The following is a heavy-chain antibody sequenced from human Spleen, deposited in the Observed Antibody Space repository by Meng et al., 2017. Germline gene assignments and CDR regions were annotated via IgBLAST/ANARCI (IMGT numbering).Heavy chain of an antibody. V-gene: IGHV4-4*02. CDR3: ARGTYSSGWAFDY. Sequence: QVQLQQSGPGLVQPSGTLSLTCAVSGGSIDTTIWWSWVRQPPGKGLEWIGEVSHSGPTRYNPSLKSRVTISVDTSKNQFSLKLSSVTAADTAVYYCARGTYSSGWAFDYWGQGTLVTVSS. CDR1: GGSIDTTIW. CDR2: VSHSGPT. J-gene: IGHJ4*02. D-gene: IGHD6-19*01.